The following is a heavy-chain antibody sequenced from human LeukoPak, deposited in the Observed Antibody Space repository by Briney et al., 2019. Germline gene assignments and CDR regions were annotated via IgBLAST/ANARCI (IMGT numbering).Heavy chain of an antibody. D-gene: IGHD1-14*01. V-gene: IGHV3-30*02. CDR2: IRYDGSNK. CDR1: GFTFSSYG. J-gene: IGHJ6*04. CDR3: ARGYYYGLDV. Sequence: GGSLRLSCAASGFTFSSYGMHWVRQAPGKGLEWVAFIRYDGSNKYYADSVKGRFTISRDNAENSLYLQMNSLRAEDTAVYYCARGYYYGLDVWGKGTTVTVSS.